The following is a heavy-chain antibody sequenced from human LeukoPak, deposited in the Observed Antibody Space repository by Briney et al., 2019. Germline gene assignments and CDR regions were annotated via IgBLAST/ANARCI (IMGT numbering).Heavy chain of an antibody. CDR2: ISYDGSNK. V-gene: IGHV3-30*03. D-gene: IGHD6-13*01. Sequence: GGSLRLSCAASGFTFSSYGMHWVRQAPGKGLEWVAVISYDGSNKYYADSVKGRFTISRDNSKNTLYLQMNSLRAEDTAVYYCAGSGIAAAGNALGFDPWGQGTLVTVSS. CDR3: AGSGIAAAGNALGFDP. J-gene: IGHJ5*02. CDR1: GFTFSSYG.